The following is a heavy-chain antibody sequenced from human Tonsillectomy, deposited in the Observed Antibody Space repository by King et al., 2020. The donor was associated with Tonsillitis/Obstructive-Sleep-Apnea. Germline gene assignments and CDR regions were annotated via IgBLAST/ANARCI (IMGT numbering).Heavy chain of an antibody. D-gene: IGHD3-3*01. CDR3: ARGMEQDVWSGNYSDAFDI. V-gene: IGHV4-34*01. J-gene: IGHJ3*02. CDR1: GGSFSTYY. Sequence: VQLQQWGAGLLKPSETLSLSCAVYGGSFSTYYWSWIRQPPEKGLEWIGEINHSGNGNYNPSLKSRVTISVDTSKNRFSLGLSSVTAADTAVYFCARGMEQDVWSGNYSDAFDIWGQGTMVTVSS. CDR2: INHSGNG.